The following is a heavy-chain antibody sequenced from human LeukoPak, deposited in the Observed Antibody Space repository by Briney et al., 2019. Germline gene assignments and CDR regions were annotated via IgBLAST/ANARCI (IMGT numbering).Heavy chain of an antibody. CDR3: ARVPFDQHCSSTSCYYYYGMDV. J-gene: IGHJ6*02. D-gene: IGHD2-2*01. CDR2: ISAYNGNT. CDR1: GYTFTSYG. V-gene: IGHV1-18*01. Sequence: ASVTVSCTASGYTFTSYGISWVRQAPGQGLEWMGWISAYNGNTNYAQKLQGRVTMTTDTSTSTAYMELRSLRSDDTAVYYCARVPFDQHCSSTSCYYYYGMDVWGQGTTVTVSS.